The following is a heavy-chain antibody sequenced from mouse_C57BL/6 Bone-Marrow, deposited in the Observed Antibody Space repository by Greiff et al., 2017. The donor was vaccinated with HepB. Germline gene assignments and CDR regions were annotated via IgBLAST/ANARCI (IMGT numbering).Heavy chain of an antibody. J-gene: IGHJ2*01. Sequence: VQLQQSGPELVKPGASVKISCKASGYAFSSSWMNWVTQRPGKGLEWIGRIYPGDGDTNYNGKFKGKATLTADKSSSTAYMQLSSLTSEDSAVYFCARWDGYFLRNYFDYWGQGTTLTVSS. D-gene: IGHD2-3*01. CDR1: GYAFSSSW. V-gene: IGHV1-82*01. CDR2: IYPGDGDT. CDR3: ARWDGYFLRNYFDY.